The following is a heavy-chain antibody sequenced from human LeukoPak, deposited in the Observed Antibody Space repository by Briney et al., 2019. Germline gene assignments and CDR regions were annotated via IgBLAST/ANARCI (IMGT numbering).Heavy chain of an antibody. CDR3: AKDREDSSSPYYFDY. CDR2: ISCSGGST. CDR1: GFTFSSYA. Sequence: PGASLRLSCAASGFTFSSYAMSWVRQAPGKGLEWVSAISCSGGSTYYADSVKGRFTISRDNSKNTLYLQMNSLRAEDTAVYYCAKDREDSSSPYYFDYWGQGTLVTVSS. J-gene: IGHJ4*02. V-gene: IGHV3-23*01. D-gene: IGHD6-6*01.